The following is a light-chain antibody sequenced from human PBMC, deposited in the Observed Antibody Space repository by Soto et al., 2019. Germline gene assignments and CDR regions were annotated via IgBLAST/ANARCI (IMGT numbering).Light chain of an antibody. CDR1: SSNIGAGYN. CDR3: QSYDISLSGVL. CDR2: GNS. Sequence: QSVLTQPPSVSGAPGQRVTISCTGSSSNIGAGYNVHWYQQLPGTAPKLLIYGNSNRPSGVPDRFSGSKSGTSASLAITGLQAGDEADYYCQSYDISLSGVLFGGGTKVTVL. V-gene: IGLV1-40*01. J-gene: IGLJ2*01.